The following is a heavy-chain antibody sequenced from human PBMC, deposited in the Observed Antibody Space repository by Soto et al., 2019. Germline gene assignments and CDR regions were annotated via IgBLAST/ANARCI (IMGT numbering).Heavy chain of an antibody. CDR1: GYTFTSYG. CDR3: ARSIVVVTDPYGMDV. D-gene: IGHD2-21*02. V-gene: IGHV1-46*01. Sequence: ASVKVSCKASGYTFTSYGISWVRQAPGQGLEWMGIINPSGGSTSYAQKFQGRVTMTRDTSTSTVYMELSSLRSEDTAVYYCARSIVVVTDPYGMDVWGQGTTVTVSS. J-gene: IGHJ6*02. CDR2: INPSGGST.